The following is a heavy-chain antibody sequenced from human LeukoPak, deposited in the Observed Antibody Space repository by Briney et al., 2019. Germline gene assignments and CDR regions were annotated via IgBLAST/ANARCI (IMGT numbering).Heavy chain of an antibody. D-gene: IGHD2-2*01. CDR1: GGIFISYG. CDR2: FIPILGTP. Sequence: GASVKVSCKTSGGIFISYGLNWVRQAPGQGLEWMGGFIPILGTPKYAQNLQGRVTITADESTSTGYMELSSLRYEDTAVYYCARGLYCSSSTSCYDYGMDVWGQGTTVTVSS. V-gene: IGHV1-69*13. J-gene: IGHJ6*02. CDR3: ARGLYCSSSTSCYDYGMDV.